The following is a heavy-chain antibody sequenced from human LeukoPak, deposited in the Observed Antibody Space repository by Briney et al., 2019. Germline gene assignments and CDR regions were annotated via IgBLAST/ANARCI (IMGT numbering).Heavy chain of an antibody. CDR3: AREGNYYDFWSESRY. CDR1: GGSISSYY. V-gene: IGHV4-4*07. J-gene: IGHJ4*02. Sequence: SETLSLTCTVYGGSISSYYWSWIRQPAGKGREWIGRIYSCGSTNYNPSLKSGVNMSVDTSKNQFCLKLSAVTAADTAVYYCAREGNYYDFWSESRYWGQGTMVTASS. D-gene: IGHD3-3*01. CDR2: IYSCGST.